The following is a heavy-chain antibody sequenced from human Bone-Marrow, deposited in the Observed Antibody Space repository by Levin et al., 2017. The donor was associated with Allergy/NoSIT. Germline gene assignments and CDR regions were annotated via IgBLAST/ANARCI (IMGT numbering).Heavy chain of an antibody. Sequence: ASVKVSCAASGFTFSSYWMSWVRQAPGKGLEWVANIKQDGSEKYYVDSVKGRFTISRDNAKNSLYLQMNSLRAEDTAVYYCARGGYYYDSSGYYVRQFDYWGQGTLVTVSS. D-gene: IGHD3-22*01. J-gene: IGHJ4*02. V-gene: IGHV3-7*04. CDR1: GFTFSSYW. CDR2: IKQDGSEK. CDR3: ARGGYYYDSSGYYVRQFDY.